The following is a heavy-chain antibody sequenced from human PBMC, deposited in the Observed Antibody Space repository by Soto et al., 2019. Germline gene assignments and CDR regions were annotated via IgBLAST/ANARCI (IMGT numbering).Heavy chain of an antibody. D-gene: IGHD3-10*01. J-gene: IGHJ4*02. CDR2: ISYDGSYE. CDR3: AKSSLYDYYATTDY. V-gene: IGHV3-30*18. CDR1: GFTFSSFG. Sequence: GGSLRLSCAASGFTFSSFGMHWVRQAPGKGLEWVAVISYDGSYEYYADSVKGRFTISRDNSKDTVYLQMNSLRAADTALYYCAKSSLYDYYATTDYWGLGTLVTVSS.